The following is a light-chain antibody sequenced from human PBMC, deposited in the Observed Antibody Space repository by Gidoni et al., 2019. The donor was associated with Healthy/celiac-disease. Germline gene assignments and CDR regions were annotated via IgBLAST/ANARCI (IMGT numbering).Light chain of an antibody. CDR2: KAS. CDR1: QSISSW. J-gene: IGKJ4*01. CDR3: QQYNSYSLLT. V-gene: IGKV1-5*03. Sequence: DIQMTQSPSTLSASVGDRVTITCRASQSISSWLAWYQQKPGKAPTLLIYKASSLESGVPSRFSGSGSGTEFTLTISSLQPDDFATYYCQQYNSYSLLTFGGXTKVEIK.